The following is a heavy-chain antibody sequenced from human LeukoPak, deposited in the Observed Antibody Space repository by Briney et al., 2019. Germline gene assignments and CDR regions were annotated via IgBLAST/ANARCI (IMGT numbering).Heavy chain of an antibody. D-gene: IGHD6-25*01. CDR3: ARTFIAAVGAGKNWLDP. V-gene: IGHV3-48*03. CDR1: GFIFSNHE. CDR2: ISSTGRTI. J-gene: IGHJ5*02. Sequence: PGGSLRLSCAAFGFIFSNHEMNWVRQAPGKGLEWVSYISSTGRTIYYADSVKGRFTISRDNAKNSVFLQMNSLRGEDTAVYYCARTFIAAVGAGKNWLDPWGQGTLVTVSS.